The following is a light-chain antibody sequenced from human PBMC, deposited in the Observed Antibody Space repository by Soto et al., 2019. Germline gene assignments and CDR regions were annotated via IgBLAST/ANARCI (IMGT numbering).Light chain of an antibody. CDR2: SDN. J-gene: IGLJ2*01. CDR3: EAWDVRFVV. CDR1: RSNIGTNT. Sequence: QSVLTQPPSASGTPGQRVTISCSGSRSNIGTNTVTWYQQLPGTAPQLLIYSDNQRPSGVPDRFSGTKSGTSASLAISGLQSDDEADYYCEAWDVRFVVFGGGTQLTVL. V-gene: IGLV1-44*01.